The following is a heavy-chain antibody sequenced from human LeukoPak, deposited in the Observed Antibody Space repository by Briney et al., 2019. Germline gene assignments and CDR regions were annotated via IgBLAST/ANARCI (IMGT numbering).Heavy chain of an antibody. J-gene: IGHJ4*02. CDR1: GGSFSGYY. V-gene: IGHV4-34*01. Sequence: SETLSLTCAVYGGSFSGYYWSWIRQPPGKGLEWSGEINHSGSTNYNPSLKSRVTISVDTSKNQFSLKLSSVTAADTAVYYCASQGRNYCSSTSCYPVDYWGQGTLVTVSS. D-gene: IGHD2-2*01. CDR3: ASQGRNYCSSTSCYPVDY. CDR2: INHSGST.